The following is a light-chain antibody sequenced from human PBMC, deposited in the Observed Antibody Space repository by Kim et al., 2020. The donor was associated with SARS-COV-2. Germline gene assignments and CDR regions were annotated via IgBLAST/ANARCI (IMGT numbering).Light chain of an antibody. CDR1: TLTKQY. J-gene: IGLJ2*01. CDR3: QSGDSSGSYVI. V-gene: IGLV3-25*03. Sequence: PGQTARLTCSGDTLTKQYAYWYQQKAGQATVLVIYKDNERPSGIPERFFASSSGTTVTLTISGVQAEDEADYYCQSGDSSGSYVIFGGGTQLTVL. CDR2: KDN.